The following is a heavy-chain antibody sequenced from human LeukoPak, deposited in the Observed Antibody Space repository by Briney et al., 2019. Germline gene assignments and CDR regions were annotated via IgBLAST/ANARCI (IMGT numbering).Heavy chain of an antibody. CDR2: IFYSGST. J-gene: IGHJ4*02. D-gene: IGHD3-22*01. CDR1: AGSISYYY. CDR3: ARLSDSDSSGYYWGFEY. V-gene: IGHV4-59*08. Sequence: PSETLSLTCTVSAGSISYYYWSWIRQPPGKGLECIGYIFYSGSTTYNPSLKSRATISVDTSRNHFSLKLTSVTAADTAVYYCARLSDSDSSGYYWGFEYWGQGTLVTVSS.